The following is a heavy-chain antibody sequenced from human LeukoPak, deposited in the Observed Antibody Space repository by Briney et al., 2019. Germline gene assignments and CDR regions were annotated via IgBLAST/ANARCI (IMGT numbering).Heavy chain of an antibody. CDR1: GFTFRSYD. CDR3: ARGMGATTQSLFDQ. J-gene: IGHJ4*02. CDR2: IYTSGDT. Sequence: GGSLRLSCAASGFTFRSYDMHWVHQATGKGLEWVSGIYTSGDTYYPRSVMGRFTISRENAKNSLYLQMNSLRAGDTAVYYCARGMGATTQSLFDQWGQGALVTVSS. V-gene: IGHV3-13*04. D-gene: IGHD1-26*01.